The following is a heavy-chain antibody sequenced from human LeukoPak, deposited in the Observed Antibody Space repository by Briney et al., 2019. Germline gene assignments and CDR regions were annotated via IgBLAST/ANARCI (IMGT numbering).Heavy chain of an antibody. J-gene: IGHJ6*02. Sequence: GGSLRLSCAASGFTFSSYWMHWFRQAPGKGLVWVSRINSDGSSTSYADSVKGRFTISRDNAKNTLYLQMNSLRAEDTAVYYCAREPNYGGNPYYYYYGMDVWGQGTTVTVSS. CDR2: INSDGSST. V-gene: IGHV3-74*01. D-gene: IGHD4-23*01. CDR3: AREPNYGGNPYYYYYGMDV. CDR1: GFTFSSYW.